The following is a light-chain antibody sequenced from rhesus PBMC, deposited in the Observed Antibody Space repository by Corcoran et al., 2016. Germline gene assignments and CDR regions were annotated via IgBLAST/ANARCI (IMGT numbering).Light chain of an antibody. V-gene: IGKV2S20*01. CDR3: MQGIEYPYS. CDR2: GVS. Sequence: IVMTQTPLSLSVTPGEPASISCRSSQCPQEGGNTYLEGYTQKPGQSPMALLYGVSKRVSGVPDRFSCNGSDTDFTLNIRRLEAEDAGIYYCMQGIEYPYSFGQGTKVEIK. J-gene: IGKJ2*01. CDR1: QCPQEGGNTY.